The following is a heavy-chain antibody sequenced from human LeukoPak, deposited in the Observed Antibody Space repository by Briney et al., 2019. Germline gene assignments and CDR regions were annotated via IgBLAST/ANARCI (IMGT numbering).Heavy chain of an antibody. Sequence: ASVKVSCKASGYTFTSYDINWVRQATGQGLEWMGIINPSGGSTSYAQKFQGRVTMTRDTSTSTVYMELSSLRSEDTAVYYCARDHSSKDYAPDYWGQGTLVTVSS. CDR2: INPSGGST. V-gene: IGHV1-46*01. J-gene: IGHJ4*02. CDR3: ARDHSSKDYAPDY. D-gene: IGHD3-16*01. CDR1: GYTFTSYD.